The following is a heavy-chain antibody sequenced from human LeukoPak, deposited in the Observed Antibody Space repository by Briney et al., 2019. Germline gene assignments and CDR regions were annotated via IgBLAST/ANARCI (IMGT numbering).Heavy chain of an antibody. CDR1: GFTFSDYY. CDR3: ASLDTAKQPLANH. Sequence: GGSLRLSCAASGFTFSDYYMSWIRQAPGKGLEWVSYISSSGSTIYYADSVKGRFTISRDNAKNSLYLQMNTLRVEDTAMYYCASLDTAKQPLANHWGQGTLVTVSS. D-gene: IGHD5-18*01. V-gene: IGHV3-11*01. CDR2: ISSSGSTI. J-gene: IGHJ5*02.